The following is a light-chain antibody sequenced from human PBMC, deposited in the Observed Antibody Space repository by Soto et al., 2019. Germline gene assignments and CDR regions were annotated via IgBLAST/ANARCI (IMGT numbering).Light chain of an antibody. J-gene: IGKJ5*01. CDR3: QLYENLPT. V-gene: IGKV1-33*01. CDR1: QNINNY. CDR2: DAS. Sequence: DIQMTQSPSSLSASVGDRVTITCQASQNINNYLNWYQLKPGKAPKLLIYDASKLQEGVPSRFRGSGSETDFTFTISRLPPEYIASYYCQLYENLPTFGQGTRLDIK.